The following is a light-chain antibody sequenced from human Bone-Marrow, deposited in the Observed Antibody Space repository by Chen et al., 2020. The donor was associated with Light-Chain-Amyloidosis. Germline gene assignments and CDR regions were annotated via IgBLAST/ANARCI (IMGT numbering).Light chain of an antibody. CDR3: SSFTSSSSYV. J-gene: IGLJ1*01. V-gene: IGLV2-14*01. CDR1: SGDVGTYNY. Sequence: YALTQPASVGGAPGQAITISCTGTSGDVGTYNYDSWYRQHPGKAPKVMIDAVSNRPSGVSNLFSGSKSGNTASLTISGLQAEDEADYYCSSFTSSSSYVFGPGTKVTVL. CDR2: AVS.